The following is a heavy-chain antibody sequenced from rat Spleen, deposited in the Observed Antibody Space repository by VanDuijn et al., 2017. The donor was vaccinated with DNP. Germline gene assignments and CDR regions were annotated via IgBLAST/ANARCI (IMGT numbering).Heavy chain of an antibody. V-gene: IGHV5-25*01. CDR1: GFTFNDYY. J-gene: IGHJ2*01. Sequence: EVQLVESGGGPVQPGRSLKLSCAVSGFTFNDYYMAWVRQAPAKGLEWVATISTGGGNTYYRDSVKGRFTISRDNAKNTLYLQMDSLRSEDTATYYCAREGKTMMVIIGFDYWGQGVMVTVSS. CDR2: ISTGGGNT. CDR3: AREGKTMMVIIGFDY. D-gene: IGHD1-12*03.